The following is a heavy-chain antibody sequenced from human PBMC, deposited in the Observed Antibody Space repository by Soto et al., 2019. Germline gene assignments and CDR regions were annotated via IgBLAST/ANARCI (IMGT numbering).Heavy chain of an antibody. CDR3: ARGYILTGYYRPADH. J-gene: IGHJ4*02. D-gene: IGHD3-9*01. CDR1: GGSFSGYY. V-gene: IGHV4-34*01. Sequence: SETLSLTCAVYGGSFSGYYWSWIRQPPGKGLEWIGEINHSGSTNYNPSLKSRVTISVDTSKNQFSLKLSSVTAADTAVYYCARGYILTGYYRPADHWGQGTLVTVSS. CDR2: INHSGST.